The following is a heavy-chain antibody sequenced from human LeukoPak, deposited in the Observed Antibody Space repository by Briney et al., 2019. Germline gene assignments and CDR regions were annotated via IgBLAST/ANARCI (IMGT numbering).Heavy chain of an antibody. V-gene: IGHV1-2*02. CDR1: GYTFTGYY. Sequence: ASVKVSCKASGYTFTGYYMHWVRQAPGQGLEWMGWINPNSGGTNYARKFQGRVTMTRDTSISTAYMELSRLRSDDTAVYYCARDRSGWDDRDFDYWGQGTLVTVSS. D-gene: IGHD6-19*01. J-gene: IGHJ4*02. CDR2: INPNSGGT. CDR3: ARDRSGWDDRDFDY.